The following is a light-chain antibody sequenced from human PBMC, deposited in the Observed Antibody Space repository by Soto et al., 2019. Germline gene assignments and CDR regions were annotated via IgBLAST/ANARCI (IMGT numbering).Light chain of an antibody. J-gene: IGLJ1*01. Sequence: QSVLTQPPSASGSPGQSVAISCTGTSSDVGGYNYVSWYQQHPGKAPKLMIYEVNKRPSGVPDRFSGSKSGNTASLTVSGLKAEDEADYYCISYAGSSNVFGTGTKLTVL. CDR3: ISYAGSSNV. CDR2: EVN. CDR1: SSDVGGYNY. V-gene: IGLV2-8*01.